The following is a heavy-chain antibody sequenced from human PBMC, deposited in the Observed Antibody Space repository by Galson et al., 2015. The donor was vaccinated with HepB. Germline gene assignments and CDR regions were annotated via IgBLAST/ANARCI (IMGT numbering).Heavy chain of an antibody. V-gene: IGHV4-39*07. D-gene: IGHD3-22*01. CDR2: IYYSGST. J-gene: IGHJ4*02. Sequence: ETLSLTCTVSGGSISSSSYYLGWIRQPPGKGLEWIGSIYYSGSTYYNPSLKSRVTISVDTSKNQFSLKLSSVTAADTAVYYCASTGGYYDSSGSYIYYFDYWGQGTLVTVSS. CDR1: GGSISSSSYY. CDR3: ASTGGYYDSSGSYIYYFDY.